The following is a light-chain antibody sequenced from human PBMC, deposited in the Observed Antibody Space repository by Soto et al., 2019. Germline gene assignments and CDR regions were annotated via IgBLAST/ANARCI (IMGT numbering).Light chain of an antibody. CDR3: QESYTCPSFI. J-gene: IGKJ2*01. V-gene: IGKV1-39*01. CDR2: AAS. Sequence: DIQMTQSPSSLSASVGASVTITCRASQNIYNYLNWYQQKPGKAPRLRIYAASTLHSGVPSRFTGSRSGKDFSIRINGLQHEDIATYYCQESYTCPSFIFGQKTMLES. CDR1: QNIYNY.